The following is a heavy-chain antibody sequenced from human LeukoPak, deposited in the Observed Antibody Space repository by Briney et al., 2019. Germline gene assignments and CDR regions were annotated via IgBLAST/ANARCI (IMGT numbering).Heavy chain of an antibody. V-gene: IGHV4-59*08. Sequence: PSETLSLTCTASGGSISSYYWSWIRQPPGKGLEWIGSIHYSGSTTYNPSLKCPVTISVDTSKNQFSLKLSSVTAADTAVYYCARRLGSSSTGFDYWGQGTLVTVSS. CDR2: IHYSGST. CDR3: ARRLGSSSTGFDY. D-gene: IGHD2-2*01. J-gene: IGHJ4*02. CDR1: GGSISSYY.